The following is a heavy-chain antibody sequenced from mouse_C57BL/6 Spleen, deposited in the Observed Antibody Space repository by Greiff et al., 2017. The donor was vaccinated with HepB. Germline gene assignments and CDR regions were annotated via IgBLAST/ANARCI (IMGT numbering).Heavy chain of an antibody. V-gene: IGHV2-2*01. CDR3: ASYDYDGVFAY. J-gene: IGHJ3*01. CDR1: GFSLTSYG. Sequence: VKLQESGPGLVQPSQSLSITCTVSGFSLTSYGVHWVRQSPGKGLEWLGVIWSGGSTDYNAAFISRLSISKDNSKSQVFFKMNSLQADDTAIYYCASYDYDGVFAYWGQGTLVTVSA. D-gene: IGHD2-4*01. CDR2: IWSGGST.